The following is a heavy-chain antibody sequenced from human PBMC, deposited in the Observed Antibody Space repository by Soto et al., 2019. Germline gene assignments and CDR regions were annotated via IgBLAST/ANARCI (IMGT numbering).Heavy chain of an antibody. Sequence: EVQLLESGGGLVQPGGSLRLSCAASGFTFSSYVMSWVRQAPGKGLEWVSAISGSGGSTYYADSVKGRFTISRDNSKNTLYLQMNSLRAEDTAVYYCAKDLTPYYYYGMDVWGQGTTVTVSS. V-gene: IGHV3-23*01. CDR1: GFTFSSYV. J-gene: IGHJ6*02. CDR3: AKDLTPYYYYGMDV. CDR2: ISGSGGST.